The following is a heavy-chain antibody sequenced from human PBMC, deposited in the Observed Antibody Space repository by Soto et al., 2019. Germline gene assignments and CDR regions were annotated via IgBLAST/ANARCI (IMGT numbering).Heavy chain of an antibody. V-gene: IGHV3-48*01. D-gene: IGHD2-21*01. J-gene: IGHJ4*02. CDR2: ISSSSSTI. CDR3: ARDNPCGYCDC. CDR1: GFTFSSHS. Sequence: EVQLVESGGGLVQPGGSLRLSCAASGFTFSSHSMNWVRQAPGKGLEWVSYISSSSSTIYYADSVKGRFTISRDNAKNSLSLQMNSLRAEDTAVYYCARDNPCGYCDCCGQGTLVSVSS.